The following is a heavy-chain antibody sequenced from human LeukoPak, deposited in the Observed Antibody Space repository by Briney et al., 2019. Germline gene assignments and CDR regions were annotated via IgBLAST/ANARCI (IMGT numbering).Heavy chain of an antibody. CDR2: IYYIGST. J-gene: IGHJ4*02. V-gene: IGHV4-59*01. Sequence: PSETLSLXCTVSGGSNSGYYWSWIRLPPGKGLESIGYIYYIGSTTYNPSLRSRVTISVDKSKNQFSLRLSSVTAADTALYYCARGGTTVTTFNYFDSWGQGTLVTVSS. CDR1: GGSNSGYY. D-gene: IGHD4-17*01. CDR3: ARGGTTVTTFNYFDS.